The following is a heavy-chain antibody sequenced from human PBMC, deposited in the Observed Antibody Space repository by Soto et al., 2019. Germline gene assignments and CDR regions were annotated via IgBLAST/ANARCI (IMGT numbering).Heavy chain of an antibody. CDR1: GGSFSGYY. CDR3: AREVYYYGSGSYYPPRFYYMDV. Sequence: SETLSLTCAVYGGSFSGYYWSWIRQPPGKGLEWIGEINHSGSTNYNPSLKSRVTISVDTSKNQFSLKLSSVTAADTAVYYCAREVYYYGSGSYYPPRFYYMDVWGKGTTVT. CDR2: INHSGST. J-gene: IGHJ6*03. D-gene: IGHD3-10*01. V-gene: IGHV4-34*01.